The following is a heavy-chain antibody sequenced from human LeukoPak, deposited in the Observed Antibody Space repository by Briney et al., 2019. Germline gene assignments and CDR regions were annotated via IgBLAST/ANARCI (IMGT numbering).Heavy chain of an antibody. V-gene: IGHV3-9*01. D-gene: IGHD4-17*01. J-gene: IGHJ6*02. CDR3: AKDMFYGDYYGMDV. CDR2: ISWNSGSI. Sequence: HAGRSLRLSCAASGFTFDDYAMHWVRQAPGKGLEWDSGISWNSGSIGYADSVKGRFTISRDNAKNSLYLQMNSLRAEDTALYYCAKDMFYGDYYGMDVWGQGTTVTVSS. CDR1: GFTFDDYA.